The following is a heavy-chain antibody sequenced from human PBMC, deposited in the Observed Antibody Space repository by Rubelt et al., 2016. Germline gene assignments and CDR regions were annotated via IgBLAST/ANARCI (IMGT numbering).Heavy chain of an antibody. CDR3: ARDHSSGWYLEGFFDY. CDR2: IYHSGST. J-gene: IGHJ4*02. V-gene: IGHV4-39*07. Sequence: QLQLQESGPGLVKPSETLSLTCTVSGGSISSSSYYWGWIRQPPGKGLEWIGSIYHSGSTYYNPSLKSRVTISVEPSKNQFSLKLSSVTAADTAVYYCARDHSSGWYLEGFFDYWGQGTLVTVSS. CDR1: GGSISSSSYY. D-gene: IGHD6-19*01.